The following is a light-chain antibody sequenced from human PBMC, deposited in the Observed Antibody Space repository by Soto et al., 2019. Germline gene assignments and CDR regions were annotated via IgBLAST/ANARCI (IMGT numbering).Light chain of an antibody. CDR1: QSVSNNY. V-gene: IGKV3-20*01. Sequence: EIVLTQSPGTLSLSPGERATLSCRASQSVSNNYLAWYQQKPGQAPRLLIYGASNRATGIPDRFSGSGSGTDFTLTISRLEPEAFATYYCQQLNSYPFTFGPGTKVDIK. CDR3: QQLNSYPFT. J-gene: IGKJ3*01. CDR2: GAS.